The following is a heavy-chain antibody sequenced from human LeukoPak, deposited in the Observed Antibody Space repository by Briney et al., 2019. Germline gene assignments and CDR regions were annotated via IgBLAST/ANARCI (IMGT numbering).Heavy chain of an antibody. D-gene: IGHD1-14*01. J-gene: IGHJ5*02. CDR1: GFTFSNYW. V-gene: IGHV3-74*01. CDR2: VNSDGSRT. Sequence: PGGSLRLSCAASGFTFSNYWMHWVRQAPGKGLVWVSRVNSDGSRTDYADSVKGRFTISRDNAKNTLYLRMNSLRVEDTAVYYCATTGTTHYNWFDPWGQGTLVTVSS. CDR3: ATTGTTHYNWFDP.